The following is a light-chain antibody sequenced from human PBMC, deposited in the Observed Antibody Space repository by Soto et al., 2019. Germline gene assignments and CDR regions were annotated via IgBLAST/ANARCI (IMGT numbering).Light chain of an antibody. J-gene: IGKJ1*01. V-gene: IGKV1-5*01. CDR1: QSISSW. CDR3: QQYDSSPRT. CDR2: DAS. Sequence: IHMTQSPSTLSASVGDRVTITCRASQSISSWLAWYQQKPGKAPKLLIYDASSLESGVPSRFSGSGSGTDFTLTISRLEPEDFAVYYCQQYDSSPRTFGQGTKVDIK.